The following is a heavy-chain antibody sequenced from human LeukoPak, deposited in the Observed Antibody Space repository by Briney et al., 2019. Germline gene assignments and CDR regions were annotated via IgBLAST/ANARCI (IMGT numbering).Heavy chain of an antibody. CDR2: FGTRSTSI. CDR1: GFTFSGYS. CDR3: AREVSEGFDF. V-gene: IGHV3-21*01. J-gene: IGHJ4*02. Sequence: GGSLRLSCTASGFTFSGYSMNWIRQAPGKGLEWVSSFGTRSTSIYHAGSVKGRFAISRDNTKNSLYLQMNSLRAEDTALYYCAREVSEGFDFWGQGTLVTVSS. D-gene: IGHD3-22*01.